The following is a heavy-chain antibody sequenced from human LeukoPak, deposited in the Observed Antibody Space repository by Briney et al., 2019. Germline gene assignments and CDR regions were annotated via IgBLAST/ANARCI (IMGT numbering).Heavy chain of an antibody. D-gene: IGHD2-8*02. CDR1: GYSFTNYW. CDR3: ARHQYSSGSSLDY. V-gene: IGHV5-10-1*01. J-gene: IGHJ4*02. CDR2: IDPSDSYT. Sequence: GESLKISLKGSGYSFTNYWMSWVRQMPGKGLEWMGRIDPSDSYTNYTPSFEGHVTISADNSISTASLQWSRLKASDTAIYYCARHQYSSGSSLDYWGQGTLVTVSS.